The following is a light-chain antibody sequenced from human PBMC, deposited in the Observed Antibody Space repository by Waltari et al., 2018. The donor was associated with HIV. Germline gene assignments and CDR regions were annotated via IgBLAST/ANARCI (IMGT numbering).Light chain of an antibody. Sequence: QSVLTQPPSVSGAPGQRVTISCTGTSSNIGAGFDVHWYQQLPGTVPKVLIYNNPVRPSGVPDRFSGSKSATSASLAITGLQAEDEANYYCQSYDISLSGWVFGGGTKLTVL. CDR2: NNP. CDR1: SSNIGAGFD. J-gene: IGLJ2*01. V-gene: IGLV1-40*01. CDR3: QSYDISLSGWV.